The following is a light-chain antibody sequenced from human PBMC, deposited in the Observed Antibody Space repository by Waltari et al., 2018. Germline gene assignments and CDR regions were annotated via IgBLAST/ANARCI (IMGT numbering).Light chain of an antibody. CDR2: SKN. V-gene: IGLV3-19*01. CDR1: ILRSYS. CDR3: NSRDSSDNLVF. Sequence: SSELTQDPAVSVALGQTVRITCTGDILRSYSAGWYQQKPGQAPILVIYSKNNRPSGIPDRFSGSSSGNTASLTITGAQAEDEADYYCNSRDSSDNLVFFGGGTRLTVL. J-gene: IGLJ2*01.